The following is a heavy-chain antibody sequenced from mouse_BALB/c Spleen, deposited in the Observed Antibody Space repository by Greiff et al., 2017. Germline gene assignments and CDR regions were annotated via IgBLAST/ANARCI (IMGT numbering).Heavy chain of an antibody. CDR1: GFTFSSYG. D-gene: IGHD1-2*01. CDR2: ISSGGSYT. Sequence: EVLLVESGGDLVKPGGSLKLSCAASGFTFSSYGMSWVRQTPDKRLEWVATISSGGSYTYYPDSVKGRFTISRDNAKNTLYLQMSSVKTEDTAMYYCARRLATATHAMDYWGQGTSVTVSS. J-gene: IGHJ4*01. CDR3: ARRLATATHAMDY. V-gene: IGHV5-6*01.